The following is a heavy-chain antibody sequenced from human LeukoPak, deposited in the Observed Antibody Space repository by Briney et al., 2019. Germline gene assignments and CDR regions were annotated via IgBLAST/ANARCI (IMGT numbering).Heavy chain of an antibody. J-gene: IGHJ4*02. CDR1: GGSISNYY. Sequence: SETLSLTCTVSGGSISNYYCSWIRQPPGKGLEWIGYIYYTGSTNHNPSLKSRVTLSVDTSKNQFSLKLSSVTAADTAVYYCAARYCTSSSCHSNFDYWGQGALVTVSS. CDR3: AARYCTSSSCHSNFDY. D-gene: IGHD2-2*01. CDR2: IYYTGST. V-gene: IGHV4-59*01.